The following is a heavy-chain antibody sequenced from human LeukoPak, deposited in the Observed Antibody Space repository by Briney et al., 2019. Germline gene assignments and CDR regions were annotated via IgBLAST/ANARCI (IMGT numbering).Heavy chain of an antibody. CDR2: IWYDGSNK. CDR1: GFTFSSYG. CDR3: ARDLGPWAPLYYFDY. J-gene: IGHJ4*02. D-gene: IGHD7-27*01. V-gene: IGHV3-33*01. Sequence: GGSLRLSCAASGFTFSSYGMHWVRKAPGKGLEWVAVIWYDGSNKYYADSVKGRFTISRDNSKNTLYLQMNSLRAEDTAVYYCARDLGPWAPLYYFDYWGQGTLVTVSS.